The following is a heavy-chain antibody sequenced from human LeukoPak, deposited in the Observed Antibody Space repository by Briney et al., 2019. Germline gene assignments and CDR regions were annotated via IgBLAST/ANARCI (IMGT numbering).Heavy chain of an antibody. D-gene: IGHD5-18*01. J-gene: IGHJ4*02. CDR1: GFTVSSNY. CDR3: ARDPDGYRQGHHFDY. V-gene: IGHV3-66*01. Sequence: GGSLSLSCAASGFTVSSNYMSWVRPAPRQGLEWVSGIYSGGNTYYADSVKGRFTISRDNSKNTLYLQMNSLNAEDTAAYYCARDPDGYRQGHHFDYWGQGTLVTVSS. CDR2: IYSGGNT.